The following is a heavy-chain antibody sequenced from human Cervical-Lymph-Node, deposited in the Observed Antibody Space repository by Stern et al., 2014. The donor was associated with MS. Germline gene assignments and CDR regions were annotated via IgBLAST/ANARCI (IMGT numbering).Heavy chain of an antibody. Sequence: VQLGQSGAEVKKPGESLKIACKGSGYSFSSYWIAWVRQMPGKGLEWMGMIFPSDSETRYGPSFEGQVTISVDKSTSTAYLHWSSPKASDTARYYCGREVALTAGLLGFWGQGTQVIVS. D-gene: IGHD3-22*01. V-gene: IGHV5-51*01. CDR1: GYSFSSYW. CDR2: IFPSDSET. J-gene: IGHJ4*02. CDR3: GREVALTAGLLGF.